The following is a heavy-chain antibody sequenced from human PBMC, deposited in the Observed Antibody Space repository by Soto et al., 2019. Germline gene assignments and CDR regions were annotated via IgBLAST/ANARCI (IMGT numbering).Heavy chain of an antibody. V-gene: IGHV3-11*01. CDR1: GFTFSDYY. D-gene: IGHD2-2*01. CDR3: AKDLGYCSSTSCYGVNWFDP. Sequence: PGGSLRLSCAASGFTFSDYYMSWFRQAPGKGLELVSYISSSGSTIYYADSVKGRFTISRDNSKNTLYLQMNSLRAEDTAVYYCAKDLGYCSSTSCYGVNWFDPWGQGTLVTV. CDR2: ISSSGSTI. J-gene: IGHJ5*02.